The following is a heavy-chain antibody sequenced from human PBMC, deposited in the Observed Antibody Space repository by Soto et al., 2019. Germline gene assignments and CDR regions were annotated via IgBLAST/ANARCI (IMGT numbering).Heavy chain of an antibody. D-gene: IGHD4-17*01. J-gene: IGHJ6*02. CDR1: GFTFSSYS. Sequence: EVQLVESGGGLVKPGGSLRLSCAASGFTFSSYSMNWVRQAPGKGLEWVSSISSSSSYIYYADSVKGRFTISRDNAKNSLYLQMNSLRAEDTAVYYCARDAARQIDDGDSYYYYGMDVWGQGTTVTVSS. CDR3: ARDAARQIDDGDSYYYYGMDV. V-gene: IGHV3-21*01. CDR2: ISSSSSYI.